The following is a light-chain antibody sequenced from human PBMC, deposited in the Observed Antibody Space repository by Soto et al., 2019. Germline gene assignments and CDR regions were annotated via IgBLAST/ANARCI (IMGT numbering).Light chain of an antibody. Sequence: QSVLAQPAPVSGSFGQSITISCSGPNPDLGVYGYVSWYQHHPGTAPKLLIYDVNNRRSGISDRFSGSKSGDTASLTISGLQAEDEADYFCFSKIRGFVYGFGTGTQVTVL. CDR1: NPDLGVYGY. CDR2: DVN. J-gene: IGLJ1*01. CDR3: FSKIRGFVYG. V-gene: IGLV2-14*01.